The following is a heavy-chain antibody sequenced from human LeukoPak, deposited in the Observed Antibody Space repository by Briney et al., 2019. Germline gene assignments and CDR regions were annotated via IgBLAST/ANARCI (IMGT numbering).Heavy chain of an antibody. CDR1: GFTFSGYW. V-gene: IGHV3-7*01. Sequence: GGSLRLSCVASGFTFSGYWMSWVRQAPGKGLEWVAKIQRDGSDKEYVDSVKGRFGISRDNAENSLYLQMNSLRAEDTALYYCARKRPNYFDYWGQGTLVTVSS. CDR2: IQRDGSDK. J-gene: IGHJ4*02. CDR3: ARKRPNYFDY.